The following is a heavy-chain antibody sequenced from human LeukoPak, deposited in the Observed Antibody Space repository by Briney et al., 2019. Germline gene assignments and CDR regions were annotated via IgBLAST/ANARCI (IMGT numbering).Heavy chain of an antibody. CDR1: GFTFSSYW. CDR3: AKMTPHGDSVL. D-gene: IGHD4-17*01. V-gene: IGHV3-7*03. J-gene: IGHJ4*02. Sequence: GGSLRLSCAASGFTFSSYWMSWVRQAPGKGLEWVANIKQDGSEKYYVDSVKGRFTISRDNAKNSLYLQMNSLRAEDTAVYYCAKMTPHGDSVLWGQGSLVTVSS. CDR2: IKQDGSEK.